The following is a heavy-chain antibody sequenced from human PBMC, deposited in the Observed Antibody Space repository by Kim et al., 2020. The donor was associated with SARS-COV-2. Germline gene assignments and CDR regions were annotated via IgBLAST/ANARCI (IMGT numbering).Heavy chain of an antibody. J-gene: IGHJ4*02. Sequence: SESVKGRFTISRDNAKNTLYRQMNSLRAEDTAVDYCARPYSSGWYLIDYWGQGTLVTVSS. CDR3: ARPYSSGWYLIDY. V-gene: IGHV3-74*01. D-gene: IGHD6-19*01.